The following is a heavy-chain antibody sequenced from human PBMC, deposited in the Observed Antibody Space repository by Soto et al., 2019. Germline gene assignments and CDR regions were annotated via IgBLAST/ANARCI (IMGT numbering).Heavy chain of an antibody. J-gene: IGHJ4*02. Sequence: PSETLSLTCAVSGGSISSSYWWCSGHHPRRKGLGLGGEIYHSGSTNYNPSLKSRVTISVDKSKNQFSLKLSSVTAADTAVYYCARSVPHTYYDFWSGYSAFDYWGQGTLVTVSS. D-gene: IGHD3-3*01. V-gene: IGHV4-4*02. CDR3: ARSVPHTYYDFWSGYSAFDY. CDR2: IYHSGST. CDR1: GGSISSSYW.